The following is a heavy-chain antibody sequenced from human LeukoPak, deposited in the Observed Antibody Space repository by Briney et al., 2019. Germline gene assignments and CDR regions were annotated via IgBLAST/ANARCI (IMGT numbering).Heavy chain of an antibody. CDR3: AKDRGYFDWLFSFDY. CDR2: ISYDGSNK. J-gene: IGHJ4*02. Sequence: GRSLRLSWAASGFTFSSYGMHWVRQAPGKGLEWVAVISYDGSNKYYADSVKGRFTISRDNSKNTLYLQMNSLRAEDTAVYYCAKDRGYFDWLFSFDYWGQGTLVTVSS. CDR1: GFTFSSYG. V-gene: IGHV3-30*18. D-gene: IGHD3-9*01.